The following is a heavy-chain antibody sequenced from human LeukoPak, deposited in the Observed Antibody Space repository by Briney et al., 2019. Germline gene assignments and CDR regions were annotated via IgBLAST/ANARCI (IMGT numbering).Heavy chain of an antibody. J-gene: IGHJ4*02. Sequence: GGSLRLSCAASGLTFNKAWMSWVRQAPGKGPEWVGLIKSKSEGETADYAASVKGRFTISRDDSKTTLFLQMDSLKIEDTAIYYCATEAITNVEVAPLWDQGTLVTVSS. CDR2: IKSKSEGETA. V-gene: IGHV3-15*01. CDR1: GLTFNKAW. D-gene: IGHD3-3*01. CDR3: ATEAITNVEVAPL.